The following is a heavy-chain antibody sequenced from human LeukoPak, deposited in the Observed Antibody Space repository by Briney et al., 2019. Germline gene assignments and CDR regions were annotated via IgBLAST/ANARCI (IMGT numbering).Heavy chain of an antibody. V-gene: IGHV3-21*01. CDR3: ARDRGIPSNWFDP. J-gene: IGHJ5*02. CDR2: ISSSSSYI. CDR1: GFTFSSYS. D-gene: IGHD6-13*01. Sequence: GGSLRLSCAASGFTFSSYSMNWVRQAPGKGLEWVSSISSSSSYIYYADSVKGRFTISRDSAKNSLYLQMNSLRAEDTAVYYCARDRGIPSNWFDPWGQGTLVTVSS.